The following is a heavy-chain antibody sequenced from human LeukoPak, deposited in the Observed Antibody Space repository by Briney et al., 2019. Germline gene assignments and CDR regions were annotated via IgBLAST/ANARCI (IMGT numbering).Heavy chain of an antibody. CDR1: GGSISSSNW. CDR2: IYHSGST. Sequence: PSGTLSLTCAVSGGSISSSNWWSWVRQPPGNGLEWIGEIYHSGSTNYNPSLKSRVTISVDKSKNQFSLKLSSVTAADTAVYYCARARDELGTEYFQHWGQGTLVTVSS. D-gene: IGHD1-7*01. J-gene: IGHJ1*01. V-gene: IGHV4-4*02. CDR3: ARARDELGTEYFQH.